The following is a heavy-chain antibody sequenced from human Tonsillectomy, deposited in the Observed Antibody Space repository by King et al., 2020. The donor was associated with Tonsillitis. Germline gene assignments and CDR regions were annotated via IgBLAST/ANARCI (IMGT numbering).Heavy chain of an antibody. CDR2: IYHSGST. D-gene: IGHD3-9*01. V-gene: IGHV4-38-2*01. Sequence: QLQESGPGLVKPSETLSLTCAVSGSSISSGYYWGWIRQPPGKGLEWIGRIYHSGSTYYNPSLKSRVTISVDTSKNQFSLKLSSVTAADTAVYYCARVDYDILTGYTDAFDIWGQGTMVTVSS. CDR3: ARVDYDILTGYTDAFDI. J-gene: IGHJ3*02. CDR1: GSSISSGYY.